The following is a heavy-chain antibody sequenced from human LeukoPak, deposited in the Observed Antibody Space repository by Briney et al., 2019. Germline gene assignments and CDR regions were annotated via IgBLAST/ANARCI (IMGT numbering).Heavy chain of an antibody. J-gene: IGHJ6*02. CDR3: ARAFYYYGSGIVYYYYYGMDV. CDR1: GFTFSSYA. V-gene: IGHV3-23*01. Sequence: GGSLRLSCATSGFTFSSYAMSWVRQAPGKGLEWVSGFGGSGGDTYYADSVKGRFTISRDISRNTLYLQMNSLRADDTAVYYCARAFYYYGSGIVYYYYYGMDVWGQGTTVTVSS. D-gene: IGHD3-10*01. CDR2: FGGSGGDT.